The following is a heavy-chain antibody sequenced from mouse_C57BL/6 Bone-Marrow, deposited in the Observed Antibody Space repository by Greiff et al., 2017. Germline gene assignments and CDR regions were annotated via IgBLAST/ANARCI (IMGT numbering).Heavy chain of an antibody. V-gene: IGHV1-81*01. CDR2: ISPRSGNT. J-gene: IGHJ2*01. CDR1: GYTFTSYG. Sequence: QVQLQPSGAELARPGASVKLSCKASGYTFTSYGISWVKQRTGQALEWIGEISPRSGNTYYNEKFKGKATLTADTSSRTAYLAHRRLTSADSAVYFCARRGGGYWGQGTTLTVSS. CDR3: ARRGGGY. D-gene: IGHD1-1*02.